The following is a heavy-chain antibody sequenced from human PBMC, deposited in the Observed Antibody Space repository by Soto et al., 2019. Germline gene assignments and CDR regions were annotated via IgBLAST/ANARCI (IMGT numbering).Heavy chain of an antibody. V-gene: IGHV3-7*01. CDR1: GFPFSGHW. CDR2: IKQDGSEE. CDR3: ARVVGATNTLHH. J-gene: IGHJ5*02. D-gene: IGHD1-26*01. Sequence: EVQLVESGGGLVQPGGSLRLSCVASGFPFSGHWMSWVRQAPGKGLEWVANIKQDGSEEHYVDSVKGRFTVSRDNAKNSLHLQLNSPRAEDTAVYYCARVVGATNTLHHWGQGTLVTVSS.